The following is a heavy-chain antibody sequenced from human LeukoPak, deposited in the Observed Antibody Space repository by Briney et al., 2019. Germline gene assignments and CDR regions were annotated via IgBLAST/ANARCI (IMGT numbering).Heavy chain of an antibody. J-gene: IGHJ4*02. CDR1: GYSFTSYW. CDR3: ARGVPYYNFDRSKRVPWGFDY. D-gene: IGHD3-9*01. CDR2: IYPGDSDT. Sequence: GESLKISCKGSGYSFTSYWIGWVRQMPGKGLEWMGIIYPGDSDTRYSPSFQGQVTISADKSISTAYLQWSSLKASDTAMYYCARGVPYYNFDRSKRVPWGFDYWGQGTLVTVSS. V-gene: IGHV5-51*01.